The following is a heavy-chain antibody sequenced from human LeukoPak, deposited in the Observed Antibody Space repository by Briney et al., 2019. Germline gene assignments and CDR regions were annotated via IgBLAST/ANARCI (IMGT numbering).Heavy chain of an antibody. CDR3: ARGTPASSGTIDY. CDR1: GFTFSSYS. V-gene: IGHV3-21*01. J-gene: IGHJ4*02. CDR2: ISSSSSYI. Sequence: PGGSLRLSCAASGFTFSSYSMNWVRQAPGKGLVWVSSISSSSSYIYYADSVKGRFTISRDNAKNSLYLQMNSLRAEDTAVYYCARGTPASSGTIDYWGQGTLVTVSS. D-gene: IGHD2-15*01.